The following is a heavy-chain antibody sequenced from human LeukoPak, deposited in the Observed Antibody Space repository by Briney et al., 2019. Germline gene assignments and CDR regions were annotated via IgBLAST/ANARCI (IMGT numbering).Heavy chain of an antibody. CDR1: GDSFSGYY. Sequence: SETLSLTCAVYGDSFSGYYWTWIRQPPGKGLEWIGEINHSGSTNYNPSLKSRVTISVDTSKSQFSLNLTSVTAADTAIYYCATNVPGTTYFDPWGQGTMVTVSS. D-gene: IGHD1-14*01. V-gene: IGHV4-34*01. CDR2: INHSGST. J-gene: IGHJ4*02. CDR3: ATNVPGTTYFDP.